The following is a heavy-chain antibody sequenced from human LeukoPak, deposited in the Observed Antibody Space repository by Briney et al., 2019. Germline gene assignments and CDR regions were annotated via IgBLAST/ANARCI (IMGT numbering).Heavy chain of an antibody. D-gene: IGHD3-3*01. CDR1: GFTFSDYY. Sequence: GGSLRLSCAASGFTFSDYYMSWIRQAPGKGLEWVSYISSSSSTIYYADSVKGRFTISRDNAKNSLYLQMNSLRAEDTAVYYCARDQGGVLRFLEWPQYFDYWGQGTLVTVSS. CDR2: ISSSSSTI. CDR3: ARDQGGVLRFLEWPQYFDY. V-gene: IGHV3-11*01. J-gene: IGHJ4*02.